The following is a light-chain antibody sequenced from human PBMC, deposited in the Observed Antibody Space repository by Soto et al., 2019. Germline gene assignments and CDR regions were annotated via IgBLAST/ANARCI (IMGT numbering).Light chain of an antibody. CDR3: GTWDSSLSAAI. CDR1: SSNIGNNY. CDR2: DNN. V-gene: IGLV1-51*01. J-gene: IGLJ2*01. Sequence: QAVVTQPPSVSAAPGQKVIISCSGSSSNIGNNYVSWYQQLPGTAPKLLIHDNNERPSGIPDRFSGSKSGTSATLGITGLQTGDEADYYCGTWDSSLSAAIFGGGTKLTVL.